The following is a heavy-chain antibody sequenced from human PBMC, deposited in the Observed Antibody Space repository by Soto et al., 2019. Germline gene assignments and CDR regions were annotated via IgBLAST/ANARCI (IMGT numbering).Heavy chain of an antibody. V-gene: IGHV3-13*01. CDR3: ARLRNDDAFDI. D-gene: IGHD1-1*01. CDR1: GFTFSSYD. J-gene: IGHJ3*02. Sequence: ASVKVSCAASGFTFSSYDMHWVRQATGKGLEWVSAIGTAGDTYYPGSVKGRFTISRENAKNSLYLQMNSLRAGDTAVYYCARLRNDDAFDIWGQGTMVTVSS. CDR2: IGTAGDT.